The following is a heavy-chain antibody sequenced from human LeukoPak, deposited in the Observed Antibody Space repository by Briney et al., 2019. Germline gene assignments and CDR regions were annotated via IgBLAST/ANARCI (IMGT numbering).Heavy chain of an antibody. V-gene: IGHV3-74*01. D-gene: IGHD1-26*01. CDR3: ARGYSGSYYN. CDR2: INNDGSGT. CDR1: GFTFSSYW. Sequence: GGSLRLSCAASGFTFSSYWMHWVRHAPGKGLVWVSRINNDGSGTTYADSVQGRFTISRDNAKNTLYLQMNSLRAEDTAVYYCARGYSGSYYNWGQGTLVTVSS. J-gene: IGHJ4*02.